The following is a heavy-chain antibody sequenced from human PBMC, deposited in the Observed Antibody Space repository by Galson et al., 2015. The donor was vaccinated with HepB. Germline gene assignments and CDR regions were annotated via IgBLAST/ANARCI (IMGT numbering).Heavy chain of an antibody. D-gene: IGHD1-26*01. V-gene: IGHV3-53*01. CDR1: GFTVSSNY. CDR3: ARGISGSYGWFDP. CDR2: IYSGGST. J-gene: IGHJ5*02. Sequence: SLRLSCAASGFTVSSNYMSWVRQAPGKGLEWVSVIYSGGSTYYADSVEGRFTISRDNSKNTLYLQMNSLRAEDTAVYYCARGISGSYGWFDPWGQGTLVTVSS.